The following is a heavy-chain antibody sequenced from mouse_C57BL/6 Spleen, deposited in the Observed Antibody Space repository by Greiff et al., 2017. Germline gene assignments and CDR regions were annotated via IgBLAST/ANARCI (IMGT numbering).Heavy chain of an antibody. V-gene: IGHV1-66*01. CDR2: IYPGSGNT. CDR3: ARPWPGGGSSYGY. Sequence: QVQLKESGPELVKPGASVKLSCKASGYSFTSYYIHWMKQRPGQGLEWIGWIYPGSGNTKYNEKFKGKATLTADTSSSTAYMQLSSLTSEDSAVYYCARPWPGGGSSYGYWGQGTTLTVSS. J-gene: IGHJ2*01. CDR1: GYSFTSYY. D-gene: IGHD1-1*01.